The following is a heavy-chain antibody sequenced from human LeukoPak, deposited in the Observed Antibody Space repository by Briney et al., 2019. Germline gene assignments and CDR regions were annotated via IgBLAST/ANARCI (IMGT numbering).Heavy chain of an antibody. CDR2: IYYSGST. J-gene: IGHJ5*02. CDR1: GGSISSYY. CDR3: ARSAAAGWFDP. Sequence: PSETLSLTCTVSGGSISSYYWSWIRQPPGKGLEWIGYIYYSGSTNYNPSLKSRVTISVDTSKNQFSLKLSSVTAADTAAYYCARSAAAGWFDPWGQGTLVTVSS. D-gene: IGHD6-13*01. V-gene: IGHV4-59*08.